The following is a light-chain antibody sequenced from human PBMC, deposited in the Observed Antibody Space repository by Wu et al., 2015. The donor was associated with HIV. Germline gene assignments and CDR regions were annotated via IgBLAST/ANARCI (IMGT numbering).Light chain of an antibody. J-gene: IGKJ1*01. V-gene: IGKV1-39*01. Sequence: DIQMTQSPSSPSASVGDRVSITCRASQSISSFLNWYQHQPGKAPKPLIYAASSLYSGVPSRFSGSGSGTDFTLTISSLQPEDFATYYCQQSYILPWTFGQGTRVEIK. CDR1: QSISSF. CDR3: QQSYILPWT. CDR2: AAS.